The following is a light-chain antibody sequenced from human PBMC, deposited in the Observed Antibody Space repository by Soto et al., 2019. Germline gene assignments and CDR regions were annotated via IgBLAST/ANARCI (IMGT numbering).Light chain of an antibody. CDR1: QVVFYNSKNY. J-gene: IGKJ4*01. V-gene: IGKV4-1*01. CDR2: WAS. Sequence: DIVMTQSPDSLAVSLVERATINCKSSQVVFYNSKNYLGWYQQKPGQPPKLLIYWASTRESGVPDRFSGSGSGTDFTLTISSLQAEDVGAYYCLQYYSHPFTLGGGTKVDIK. CDR3: LQYYSHPFT.